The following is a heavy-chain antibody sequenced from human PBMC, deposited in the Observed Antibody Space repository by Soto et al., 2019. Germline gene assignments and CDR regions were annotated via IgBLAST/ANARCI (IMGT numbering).Heavy chain of an antibody. D-gene: IGHD6-13*01. Sequence: EVQLVESGGGLVQPGGSLRLSCAASGFTFSNYWMHWVRQPPGKGLLWVSRINPDGSSTNYAGSVEGRFTVSRDNAKKTLHLLMTSLTYGDTAEYYCVGGTSGWYGIYFWCQGTMVIV. CDR2: INPDGSST. V-gene: IGHV3-74*01. CDR3: VGGTSGWYGIYF. CDR1: GFTFSNYW. J-gene: IGHJ4*02.